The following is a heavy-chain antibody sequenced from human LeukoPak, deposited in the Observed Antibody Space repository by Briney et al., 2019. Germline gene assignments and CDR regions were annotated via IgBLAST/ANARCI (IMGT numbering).Heavy chain of an antibody. J-gene: IGHJ4*02. D-gene: IGHD6-19*01. V-gene: IGHV3-7*01. CDR2: IRHDGSAR. Sequence: GGSLRLSCVASGFTFNNYWMTWVPQAPGKGLEWVANIRHDGSARYYGDSVKGRFTISRDDAKNSLFLQMNSLRADDTALYYCARDNSGFDYWGQGTLVTVSS. CDR3: ARDNSGFDY. CDR1: GFTFNNYW.